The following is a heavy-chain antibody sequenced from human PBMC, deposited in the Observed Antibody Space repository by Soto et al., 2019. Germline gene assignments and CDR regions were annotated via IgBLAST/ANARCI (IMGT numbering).Heavy chain of an antibody. J-gene: IGHJ4*02. CDR1: GFSLSTSGVG. CDR3: AHRHSSGWFDY. D-gene: IGHD6-19*01. Sequence: QITLKESGPTLVKPTQTLTLTCTFSGFSLSTSGVGVGWIRQPPGKALEWLALIYWDDDKRYSPSLKSRFTITKDTSKNHVVLTMTNMDPVDTATYYCAHRHSSGWFDYWGQGTLVTVSS. CDR2: IYWDDDK. V-gene: IGHV2-5*02.